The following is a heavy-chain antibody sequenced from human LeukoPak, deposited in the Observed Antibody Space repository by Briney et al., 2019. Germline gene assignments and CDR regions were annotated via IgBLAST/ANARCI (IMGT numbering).Heavy chain of an antibody. CDR3: ASALTTVTPHFHF. V-gene: IGHV3-23*01. D-gene: IGHD4-17*01. Sequence: GGSLRLSCAASGFTFTTYAMCWVRQAPGKGLEWVSTITSSGDITFYADSVKGRFTISRDNSKNTVYLQMNSLRVEDTGVYYCASALTTVTPHFHFWGQGTLVTVSS. CDR2: ITSSGDIT. CDR1: GFTFTTYA. J-gene: IGHJ4*02.